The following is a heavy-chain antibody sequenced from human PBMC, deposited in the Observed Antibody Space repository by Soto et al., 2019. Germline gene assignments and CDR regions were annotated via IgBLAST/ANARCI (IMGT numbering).Heavy chain of an antibody. D-gene: IGHD6-6*01. CDR3: TRVYEQLVAGADFDY. Sequence: HPGGSLRLSCTASGFTFGDYAMSWFRQAPGKGLEWVGFIRSKAYGGTTEYAASVKGRFTISRDDSKSIAYLQMNSLKTEDTAVYYCTRVYEQLVAGADFDYWGQGTLVTVSS. J-gene: IGHJ4*02. CDR2: IRSKAYGGTT. CDR1: GFTFGDYA. V-gene: IGHV3-49*03.